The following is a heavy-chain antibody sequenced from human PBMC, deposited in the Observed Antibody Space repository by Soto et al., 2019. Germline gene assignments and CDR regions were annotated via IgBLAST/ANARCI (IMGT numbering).Heavy chain of an antibody. CDR2: FNPNSGET. CDR1: GYIFTAYS. Sequence: ASVKVSCKASGYIFTAYSMHWVRQAPGQGLEWMGWFNPNSGETIYAQKFQGRVTLTRDTSISTAYMELYSLTSDDTAVYYCAREASTLISLDYWG. V-gene: IGHV1-2*02. J-gene: IGHJ4*01. CDR3: AREASTLISLDY.